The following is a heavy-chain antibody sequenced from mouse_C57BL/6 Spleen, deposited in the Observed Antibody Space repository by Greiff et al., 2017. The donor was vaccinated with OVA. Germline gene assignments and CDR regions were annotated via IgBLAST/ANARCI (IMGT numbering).Heavy chain of an antibody. J-gene: IGHJ3*01. V-gene: IGHV1-72*01. CDR3: ARTIYDYDRPWFAY. Sequence: QVQLKQSGAELVKPGASVKLSCKASGYTFTSYWMHWVKQRPGRGLEWIGRIDPNSGGTKSNEKFKSKATLTVDKPSSTAYMQLSSLTSEDSAVYYCARTIYDYDRPWFAYWGQGTLVTVSA. CDR2: IDPNSGGT. CDR1: GYTFTSYW. D-gene: IGHD2-4*01.